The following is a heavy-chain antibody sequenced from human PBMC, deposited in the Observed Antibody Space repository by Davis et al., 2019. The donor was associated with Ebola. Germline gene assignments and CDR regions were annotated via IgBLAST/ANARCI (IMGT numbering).Heavy chain of an antibody. CDR2: INSDGSST. V-gene: IGHV3-74*01. CDR3: ARGRHDSSGYYLYYFDY. Sequence: GESLKISCAASGFTFSSYWMHWVRQAPGKGLVWVSRINSDGSSTSYADSVKGRFTISRDNAKNTLYLQMNSLRAEDTAVYYCARGRHDSSGYYLYYFDYWGQGTLVTVSS. CDR1: GFTFSSYW. J-gene: IGHJ4*02. D-gene: IGHD3-22*01.